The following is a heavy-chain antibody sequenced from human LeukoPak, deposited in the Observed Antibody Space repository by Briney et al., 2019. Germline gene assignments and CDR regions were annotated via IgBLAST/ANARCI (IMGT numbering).Heavy chain of an antibody. CDR3: TTVYSGSLFDYFDY. J-gene: IGHJ4*02. V-gene: IGHV3-15*01. D-gene: IGHD1-26*01. Sequence: GGSLRLSCAASGFTFSNAWMSWVRQAPGKGLEWVGRIKSKTDGGTTDYAAPVKGRFTNSRDDSKNTLYLQMNSLKTEDTAVYYCTTVYSGSLFDYFDYWGQGTLVTVSS. CDR2: IKSKTDGGTT. CDR1: GFTFSNAW.